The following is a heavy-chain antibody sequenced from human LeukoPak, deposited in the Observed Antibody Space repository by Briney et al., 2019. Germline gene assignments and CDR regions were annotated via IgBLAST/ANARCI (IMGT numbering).Heavy chain of an antibody. J-gene: IGHJ4*02. CDR3: AREKLELPDY. V-gene: IGHV3-30*03. CDR1: GFTFSSYG. D-gene: IGHD1-7*01. Sequence: PGGSLRLSCAASGFTFSSYGMHWVRQAPGKGLEWVAVISYDGSNKYYADSVKGRFTISRDNSKNTLYLQMNSLRAEDTAVYYCAREKLELPDYWGQGTLVTVSS. CDR2: ISYDGSNK.